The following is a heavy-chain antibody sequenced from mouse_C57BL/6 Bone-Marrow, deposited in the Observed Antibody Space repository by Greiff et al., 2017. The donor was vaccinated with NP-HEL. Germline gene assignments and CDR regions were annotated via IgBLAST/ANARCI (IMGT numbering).Heavy chain of an antibody. CDR2: INPYNGDT. Sequence: VQLQQSGPELVKPGDSVKISCKASGYSFTGYFMNWVMQSHGKSPEWIGRINPYNGDTFYNQKFKGKATLTVDKSSSTAHMELRSLTSEDSAVYYCASRDYYGSIGYWGQGTSVTVSS. D-gene: IGHD1-1*01. V-gene: IGHV1-20*01. CDR3: ASRDYYGSIGY. J-gene: IGHJ4*01. CDR1: GYSFTGYF.